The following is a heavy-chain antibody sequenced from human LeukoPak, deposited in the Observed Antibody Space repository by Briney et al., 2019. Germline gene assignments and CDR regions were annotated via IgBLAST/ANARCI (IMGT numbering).Heavy chain of an antibody. J-gene: IGHJ4*02. CDR3: AKEIYYDSSGTWAY. D-gene: IGHD3-22*01. V-gene: IGHV3-11*01. Sequence: PGGSLRLSCAASGFTFSNYYMSWIRQAPGKGLEWVSYINTIGTTIYYADSLKGRFTISRDNAKNSLSLQMDSLRAEDTAVYYCAKEIYYDSSGTWAYWGQGTLVTVSS. CDR1: GFTFSNYY. CDR2: INTIGTTI.